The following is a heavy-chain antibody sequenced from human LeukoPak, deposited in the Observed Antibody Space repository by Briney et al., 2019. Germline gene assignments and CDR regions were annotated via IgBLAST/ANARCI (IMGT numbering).Heavy chain of an antibody. D-gene: IGHD3-10*01. CDR3: ARDYGITMVRGVLDY. CDR2: INPNSGGT. J-gene: IGHJ4*02. CDR1: GYTFTGYY. V-gene: IGHV1-2*02. Sequence: ASVKVSCKASGYTFTGYYMHWVRQAPGQGLEWMGWINPNSGGTNYAQKFQGRVTMTRDTSISTAYMELSRLRSDDTAVYYCARDYGITMVRGVLDYWGQGTLVTVSS.